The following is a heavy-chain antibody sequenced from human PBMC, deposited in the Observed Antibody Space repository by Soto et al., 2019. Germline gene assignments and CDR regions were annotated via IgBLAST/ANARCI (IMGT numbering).Heavy chain of an antibody. Sequence: GGSLRLSCAASGFTFSSYAMHWVRQAPGKGLEWVAVISYDGSNKYYADSVKGRFTISRDNSKNTLYLQMNSLRAEDTAVYYCARELKYYYDSSGYHRGFDYWGQGTLVTVSS. CDR1: GFTFSSYA. CDR3: ARELKYYYDSSGYHRGFDY. CDR2: ISYDGSNK. V-gene: IGHV3-30-3*01. D-gene: IGHD3-22*01. J-gene: IGHJ4*02.